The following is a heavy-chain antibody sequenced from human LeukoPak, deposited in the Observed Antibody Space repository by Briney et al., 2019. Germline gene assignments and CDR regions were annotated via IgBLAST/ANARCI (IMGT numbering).Heavy chain of an antibody. CDR1: GFTFSSYN. CDR3: AKYEALRAGAEGTPDY. CDR2: ISYDGSNK. J-gene: IGHJ4*02. D-gene: IGHD6-13*01. Sequence: GRSLRLSCAASGFTFSSYNIHWVRQAPGKGLEWVALISYDGSNKYYADSVKGRFTISRDNSKDTLYLQMNSLRPEDTAVYYCAKYEALRAGAEGTPDYWGQGTPVTVSS. V-gene: IGHV3-30*18.